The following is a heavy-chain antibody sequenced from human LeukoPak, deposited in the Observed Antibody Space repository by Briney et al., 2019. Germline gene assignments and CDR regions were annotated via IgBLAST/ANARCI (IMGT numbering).Heavy chain of an antibody. V-gene: IGHV3-74*01. CDR2: INSDGSST. CDR3: ARPLDGYNPRSLDY. J-gene: IGHJ4*02. D-gene: IGHD5-12*01. CDR1: GFTFSSYA. Sequence: PGGSLRLSCAASGFTFSSYAMSWVRQAPGKGLVWVSRINSDGSSTSYADSVKGRFTISRDNAKNTLYLQMNSLRAEDTAVYYCARPLDGYNPRSLDYWGQGTLVTVSS.